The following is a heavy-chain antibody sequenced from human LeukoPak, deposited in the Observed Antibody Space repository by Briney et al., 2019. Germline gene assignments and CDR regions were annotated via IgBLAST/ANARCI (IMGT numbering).Heavy chain of an antibody. D-gene: IGHD6-13*01. Sequence: PSETLSLTCAVYGGSFSGYYWSWIRQPPGKGLEWIGEINHSGSTNYNPSLKSRVTISVDTSKNQFSLKLSSVTAADTAAYYCARGRSSSWYVGQYYFDYWGQGTLVTVSS. CDR3: ARGRSSSWYVGQYYFDY. V-gene: IGHV4-34*01. CDR2: INHSGST. CDR1: GGSFSGYY. J-gene: IGHJ4*02.